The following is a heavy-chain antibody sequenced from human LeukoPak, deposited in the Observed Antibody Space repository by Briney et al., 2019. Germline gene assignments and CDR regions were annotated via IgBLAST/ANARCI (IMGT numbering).Heavy chain of an antibody. CDR1: GGSISSGGYY. V-gene: IGHV4-61*08. D-gene: IGHD6-13*01. J-gene: IGHJ3*02. Sequence: SETLSLTCTVSGGSISSGGYYWSWIRQHPGKGLEWIGYIYYSGSTNYNPSLKSRVTISVDKSKNQFSLKLSSVTAADTAVYYCARDSRQQLVLRYAFDIWGQGTMVTVSS. CDR2: IYYSGST. CDR3: ARDSRQQLVLRYAFDI.